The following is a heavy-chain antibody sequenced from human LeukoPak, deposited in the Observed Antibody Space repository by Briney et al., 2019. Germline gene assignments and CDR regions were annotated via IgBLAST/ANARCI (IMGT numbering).Heavy chain of an antibody. Sequence: ASVKVSCKVSGHTLTELSMHWVRQAPGKGLEWMGGFDPEDGETIYAQKFQGRVTMTEDTSTDTAYMELSSLRSEDTAVYYCVVGATPAYYYYMDVWGKGTTVTVSS. CDR2: FDPEDGET. J-gene: IGHJ6*03. V-gene: IGHV1-24*01. D-gene: IGHD1-26*01. CDR1: GHTLTELS. CDR3: VVGATPAYYYYMDV.